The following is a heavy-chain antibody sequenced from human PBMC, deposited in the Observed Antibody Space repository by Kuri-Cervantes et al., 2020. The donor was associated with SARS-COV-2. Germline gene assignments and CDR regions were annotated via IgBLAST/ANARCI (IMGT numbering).Heavy chain of an antibody. D-gene: IGHD3-16*01. J-gene: IGHJ6*02. V-gene: IGHV3-73*01. Sequence: GGSLRLSCAASGFTFSGSAMHWVRQASGKGLEWVGRIRSKANSYATAYAASVKGRFTISRDDSKDTAYLQMNSLKTEDTAVYYRARLSLGDVEIFAEDYYYYGMDVWGQGTTVTVSS. CDR1: GFTFSGSA. CDR3: ARLSLGDVEIFAEDYYYYGMDV. CDR2: IRSKANSYAT.